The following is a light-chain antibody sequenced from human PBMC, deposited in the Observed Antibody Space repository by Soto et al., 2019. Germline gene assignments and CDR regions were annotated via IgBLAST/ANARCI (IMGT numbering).Light chain of an antibody. CDR3: CSYAGSSTWV. J-gene: IGLJ3*02. V-gene: IGLV2-23*01. CDR1: SSDVGSYNL. CDR2: EGS. Sequence: QSVLTQPASVSGCPGQSITISCTGTSSDVGSYNLVSWYQQHPGKAPKLMIYEGSKRPSGVSNRFSGSKSGNTASLTISGLQAEDEADYYCCSYAGSSTWVFGGGTKLTVL.